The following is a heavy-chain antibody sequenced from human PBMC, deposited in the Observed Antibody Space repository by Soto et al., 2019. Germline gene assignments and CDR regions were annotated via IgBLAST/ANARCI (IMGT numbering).Heavy chain of an antibody. J-gene: IGHJ4*02. CDR1: GFTFSSYG. CDR2: ISYDGSNK. V-gene: IGHV3-30*03. D-gene: IGHD3-3*01. Sequence: GGSLRLSCAASGFTFSSYGMHWVRQAPGKGLEWVAVISYDGSNKYYADSVKGRFTISRDNSKNALYLQMNSLRAEDTAVYYCHAAPRYYDFWSGSYFDYWGQGTMVTVYS. CDR3: HAAPRYYDFWSGSYFDY.